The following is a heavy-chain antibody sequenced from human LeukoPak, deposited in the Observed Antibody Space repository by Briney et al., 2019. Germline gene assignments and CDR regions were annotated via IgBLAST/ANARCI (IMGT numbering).Heavy chain of an antibody. CDR1: GYTLTELS. D-gene: IGHD2-15*01. CDR2: FDPEDGET. Sequence: GASVKVSCKVSGYTLTELSMHWVRQAPGKGLEWMGGFDPEDGETIYAQKFQGRVTMTEDTSTDTAYMELSNLRSEDTAVYYCATLNLSIVVVPYFDYWGQGTLVTVSS. CDR3: ATLNLSIVVVPYFDY. J-gene: IGHJ4*02. V-gene: IGHV1-24*01.